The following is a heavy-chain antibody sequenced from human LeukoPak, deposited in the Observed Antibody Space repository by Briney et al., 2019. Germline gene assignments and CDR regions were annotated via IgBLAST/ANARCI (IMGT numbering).Heavy chain of an antibody. V-gene: IGHV3-23*01. J-gene: IGHJ6*02. CDR3: AKDLAREYCSGGSCYSGYYGMDV. Sequence: PGGSLRLSCAASGFTFSSSAMSWVRQAPGKGLEWVSAISGSGGSTYYADSVKGRFTISRDNSKNTLYLQMNSLRAEDTAVYYCAKDLAREYCSGGSCYSGYYGMDVWGQGTTATVSS. D-gene: IGHD2-15*01. CDR1: GFTFSSSA. CDR2: ISGSGGST.